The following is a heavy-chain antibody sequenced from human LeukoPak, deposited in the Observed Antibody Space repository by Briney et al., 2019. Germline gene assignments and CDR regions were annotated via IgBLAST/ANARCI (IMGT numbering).Heavy chain of an antibody. CDR1: GGSISSSSYY. D-gene: IGHD3-10*01. CDR2: IYYSGST. CDR3: ARLSGSGSQFDY. Sequence: SETLSLTCTVSGGSISSSSYYWGWIRQPPGKGLEWIGTIYYSGSTYYNPSLKSRVTISVDTSKNQFSLKPSSVTAADTAVYYCARLSGSGSQFDYWGQGTLVTVSS. J-gene: IGHJ4*02. V-gene: IGHV4-39*01.